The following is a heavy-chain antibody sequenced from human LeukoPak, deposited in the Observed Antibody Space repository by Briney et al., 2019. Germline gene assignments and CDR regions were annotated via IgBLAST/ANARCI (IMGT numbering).Heavy chain of an antibody. CDR2: ISSSSSYI. CDR1: GFTFSSYS. J-gene: IGHJ3*02. CDR3: ARDRRWSDAFDI. Sequence: GGSLRLSCAASGFTFSSYSMNWVRQAPGKGLEWVSSISSSSSYIYYADSVKGRFTLYRDKAKNSLYLQMNSLRAEDTAVYYCARDRRWSDAFDIWGQGTMVTVSS. V-gene: IGHV3-21*01. D-gene: IGHD2-15*01.